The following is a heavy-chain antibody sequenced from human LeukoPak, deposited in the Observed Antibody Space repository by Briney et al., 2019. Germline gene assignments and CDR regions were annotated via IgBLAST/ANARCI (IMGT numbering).Heavy chain of an antibody. Sequence: GGSLRLSCAASGFTVSSNYMSWVRQAPGKGLEWVSVIYSGGDTYYADSVKGRFTISRDNSKNTLYLQMNSLRAEDTAVYYCARGRIAAPDYYFDHWGQGTLVTVSS. CDR1: GFTVSSNY. CDR2: IYSGGDT. D-gene: IGHD6-13*01. V-gene: IGHV3-53*01. J-gene: IGHJ4*02. CDR3: ARGRIAAPDYYFDH.